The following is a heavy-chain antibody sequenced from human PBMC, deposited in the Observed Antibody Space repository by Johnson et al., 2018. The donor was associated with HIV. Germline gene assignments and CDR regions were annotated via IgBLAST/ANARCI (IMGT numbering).Heavy chain of an antibody. CDR1: GFTFSNYD. J-gene: IGHJ3*02. V-gene: IGHV3-30*18. D-gene: IGHD2-15*01. CDR3: AKWKDCSGDNCYSEFGVCDDAFDI. CDR2: ISSDGSNK. Sequence: QVQLVESGGGVVQPGRSLRLSCAASGFTFSNYDIHWVRQPPGKGLEWVAVISSDGSNKYYADSVKGRFTISRDNSKNTLCLQMISLRAEDTAMYYCAKWKDCSGDNCYSEFGVCDDAFDIWGQGTMVTVSS.